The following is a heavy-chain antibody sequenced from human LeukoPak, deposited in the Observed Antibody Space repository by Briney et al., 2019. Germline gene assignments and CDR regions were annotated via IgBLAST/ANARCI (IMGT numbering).Heavy chain of an antibody. CDR3: ARRHLISNGYFDH. J-gene: IGHJ4*02. D-gene: IGHD3-10*01. CDR1: GYAFSNYG. Sequence: ASVKVSCKASGYAFSNYGISWVRQAPGQGLEWLGWISTFNGNTNYAQKFQDRVTMTTDTSTNTAYLELRSLRSDNTAVYYCARRHLISNGYFDHWGQGTLITVSS. V-gene: IGHV1-18*01. CDR2: ISTFNGNT.